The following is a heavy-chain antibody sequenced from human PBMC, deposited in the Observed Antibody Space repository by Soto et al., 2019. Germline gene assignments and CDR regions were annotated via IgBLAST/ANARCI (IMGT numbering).Heavy chain of an antibody. CDR2: IYPSDSDI. Sequence: GESLKISCEGSGYTFTSYWIGWVRQMPGEGLEWMGVIYPSDSDIRYSPSFQGKVTISADKSITTAYLQWSSLKAADTAMYYCVRSGTSSGRFSDYWGQGTLVTVSS. CDR3: VRSGTSSGRFSDY. J-gene: IGHJ4*02. D-gene: IGHD2-15*01. V-gene: IGHV5-51*01. CDR1: GYTFTSYW.